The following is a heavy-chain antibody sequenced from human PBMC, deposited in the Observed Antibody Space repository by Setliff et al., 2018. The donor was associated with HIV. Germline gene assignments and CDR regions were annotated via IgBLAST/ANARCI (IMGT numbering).Heavy chain of an antibody. J-gene: IGHJ4*02. CDR1: GFTFSNYG. Sequence: RLSCAASGFTFSNYGMHWVRQAPGKGLEWVAVIWYDGTNQNYADSVKGRLTVSRDNSNNTLYLQMNSLTPEDTAVYHCARYTSSWHGFDYWGQGTLVTVSS. CDR3: ARYTSSWHGFDY. D-gene: IGHD6-13*01. V-gene: IGHV3-33*01. CDR2: IWYDGTNQ.